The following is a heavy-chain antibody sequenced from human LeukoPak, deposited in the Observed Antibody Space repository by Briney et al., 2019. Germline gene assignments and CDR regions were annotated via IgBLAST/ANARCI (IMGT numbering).Heavy chain of an antibody. J-gene: IGHJ4*02. CDR1: GYSFTSYW. Sequence: GESLKISCKGSGYSFTSYWIGWVRQMPGKGLEWMGIIYPGDSDTRYSPSFQGQVTISADKSISTAYLQWSSLKASDTAMYYCARHNAGTMVRGVIITQPIKFDYWGQGTLVTVSS. V-gene: IGHV5-51*01. D-gene: IGHD3-10*01. CDR3: ARHNAGTMVRGVIITQPIKFDY. CDR2: IYPGDSDT.